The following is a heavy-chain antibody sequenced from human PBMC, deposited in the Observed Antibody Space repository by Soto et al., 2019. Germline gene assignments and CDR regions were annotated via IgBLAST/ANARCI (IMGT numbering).Heavy chain of an antibody. CDR3: AKMYSYDSVTYLYHFDC. Sequence: EMQLLESGGGLVQPGGSLRLSCAASGFTFSKYAMSWVRQAPGKGLEWVSTLTAGGGDTYYSESVKGRFTISRDNSKNTLYMQMNSLRDEDTALYDCAKMYSYDSVTYLYHFDCWGQGTLVTVSS. J-gene: IGHJ4*02. CDR1: GFTFSKYA. D-gene: IGHD3-10*01. CDR2: LTAGGGDT. V-gene: IGHV3-23*01.